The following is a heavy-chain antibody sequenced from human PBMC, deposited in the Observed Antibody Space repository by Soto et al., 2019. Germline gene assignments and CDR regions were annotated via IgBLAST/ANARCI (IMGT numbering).Heavy chain of an antibody. CDR1: GDSFTNHY. Sequence: SSETLSLTCSVSGDSFTNHYWSWIRQAPGKGLEWIGYIYYTGDAKYTSSLQSRVTISVDAPKRQVSLSLTSVTAADTAIYYCARGGEGLDVWGPGTAVTVSS. CDR3: ARGGEGLDV. J-gene: IGHJ6*02. D-gene: IGHD3-16*01. CDR2: IYYTGDA. V-gene: IGHV4-59*11.